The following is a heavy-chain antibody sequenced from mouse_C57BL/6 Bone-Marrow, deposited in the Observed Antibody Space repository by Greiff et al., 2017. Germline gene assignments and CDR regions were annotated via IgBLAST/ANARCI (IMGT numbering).Heavy chain of an antibody. J-gene: IGHJ4*01. Sequence: EVQLQQSVAELVRPGASVKLSCTASGFNIKDTYMHWVKQRPEQGLEWIGRIDPANGDTKYAPKFQGKATITADTSSNTAYLQLSSLTSEDTAIYYCATPIYSEYDVDYWGQGTLVTVSS. V-gene: IGHV14-3*01. CDR3: ATPIYSEYDVDY. CDR2: IDPANGDT. D-gene: IGHD2-4*01. CDR1: GFNIKDTY.